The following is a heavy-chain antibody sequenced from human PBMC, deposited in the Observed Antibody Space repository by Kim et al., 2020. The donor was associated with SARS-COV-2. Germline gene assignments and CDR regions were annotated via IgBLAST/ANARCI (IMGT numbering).Heavy chain of an antibody. Sequence: ASVKVSCKVSGYTLTELSMHWVRQAPGKGLEWMGGFDPEDGETIYAQKFQGRVTMTEDTSTDTAYMELSSLRSEDTAVYYCAGQRWLRFQTFFDYWGQGTLVTVSS. V-gene: IGHV1-24*01. CDR2: FDPEDGET. J-gene: IGHJ4*02. CDR3: AGQRWLRFQTFFDY. D-gene: IGHD5-12*01. CDR1: GYTLTELS.